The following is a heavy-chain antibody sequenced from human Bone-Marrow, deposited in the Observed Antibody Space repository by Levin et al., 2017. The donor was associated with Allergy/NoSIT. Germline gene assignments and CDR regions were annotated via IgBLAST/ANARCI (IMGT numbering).Heavy chain of an antibody. CDR2: IYHSGST. CDR3: ARGTYYYDSSGVNWFDP. D-gene: IGHD3-22*01. J-gene: IGHJ5*02. CDR1: GGSISSSNW. Sequence: PGGSLRLSCAVSGGSISSSNWWSWVRQPPGKGLEWIGEIYHSGSTNYNPSLKSRVTISVDKSKNQFSLKLSSVTAADTAVYYCARGTYYYDSSGVNWFDPWGQGTLVTVSS. V-gene: IGHV4-4*02.